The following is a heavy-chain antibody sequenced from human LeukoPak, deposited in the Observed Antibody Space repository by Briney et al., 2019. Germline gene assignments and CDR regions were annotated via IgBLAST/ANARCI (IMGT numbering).Heavy chain of an antibody. J-gene: IGHJ5*02. CDR1: SYTFTSYG. V-gene: IGHV1-18*01. Sequence: ASVTVSCKASSYTFTSYGISWVRQAPGQGLEWMGWISAYNGNTNYAQKLQGRVTMTTDTSTTTAYMELRSLRSDDTAVYYCATGGIIAAAHNWFDPWGQGTLVTVSS. CDR3: ATGGIIAAAHNWFDP. CDR2: ISAYNGNT. D-gene: IGHD6-13*01.